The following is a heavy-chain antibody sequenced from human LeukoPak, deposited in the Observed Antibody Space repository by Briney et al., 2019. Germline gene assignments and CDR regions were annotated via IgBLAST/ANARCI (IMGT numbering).Heavy chain of an antibody. CDR2: INHSGST. CDR3: ARDSEYSSFFDY. D-gene: IGHD6-6*01. Sequence: PETLSLTCAVYGGSFSGYYWSWIRQPPGKGLEWIGEINHSGSTNYNPSLKSRVTISVDTSKNQFSLKLSSVTAADTAVYYCARDSEYSSFFDYWGQGTLVTVSS. J-gene: IGHJ4*02. CDR1: GGSFSGYY. V-gene: IGHV4-34*01.